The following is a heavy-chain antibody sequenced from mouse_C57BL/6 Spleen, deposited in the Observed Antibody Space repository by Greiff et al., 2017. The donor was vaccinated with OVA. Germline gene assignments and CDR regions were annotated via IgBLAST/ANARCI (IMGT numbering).Heavy chain of an antibody. V-gene: IGHV14-4*01. J-gene: IGHJ2*01. D-gene: IGHD2-3*01. CDR1: GFNIKDDY. Sequence: EVQRVESGAELVRPGASVKLSCTASGFNIKDDYMHWVKQRPEQGLEWIGWIDPENGDTEYASKFQGKATITADTSSNTAYLQLSSLTSEDTAVYYCTTGGYYYWGQGTTLTVSS. CDR3: TTGGYYY. CDR2: IDPENGDT.